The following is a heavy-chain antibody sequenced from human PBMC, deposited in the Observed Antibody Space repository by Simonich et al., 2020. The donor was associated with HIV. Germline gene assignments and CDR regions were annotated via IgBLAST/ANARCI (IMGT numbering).Heavy chain of an antibody. J-gene: IGHJ4*02. CDR2: IYLDDDK. CDR3: AHSPGGGSGSYYNYFDY. D-gene: IGHD3-10*01. Sequence: QITLKESGPTLVKPTQTLTLTCTFSGFSLSTSGVGVGWIRQPPGKALEWLALIYLDDDKRYSPALKSRLTITKDTSKNQVVLTMTNMDPVDTATYYCAHSPGGGSGSYYNYFDYWGQGTLVTVSS. CDR1: GFSLSTSGVG. V-gene: IGHV2-5*02.